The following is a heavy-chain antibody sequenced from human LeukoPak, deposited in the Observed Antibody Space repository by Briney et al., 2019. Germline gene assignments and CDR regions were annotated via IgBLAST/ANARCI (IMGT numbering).Heavy chain of an antibody. J-gene: IGHJ4*02. CDR1: GFTVSSNY. D-gene: IGHD6-6*01. CDR3: ASDPSNPTAFDY. CDR2: ISSGGST. V-gene: IGHV3-66*02. Sequence: GESLRLSCAASGFTVSSNYMSWVRQAPGKGLEWVSVISSGGSTYYADSVKGRFTISRDNSKNTLYLQMNSLRAEDTAVYYCASDPSNPTAFDYWGQGTLVTVSS.